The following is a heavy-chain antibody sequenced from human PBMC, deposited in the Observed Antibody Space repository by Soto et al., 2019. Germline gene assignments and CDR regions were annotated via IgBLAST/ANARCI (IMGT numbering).Heavy chain of an antibody. D-gene: IGHD3-10*01. J-gene: IGHJ3*02. V-gene: IGHV3-23*01. CDR3: AKGFGDAIYRLPSI. Sequence: GGSLRLSCAGFGFTFSSYVMSWVRQAPGKGLEWVSSISGSGGDTYYADAVKGRFTISRDNSKNMLYLQMNSLRGEDTAVYYCAKGFGDAIYRLPSIWGQGTMVTVSS. CDR2: ISGSGGDT. CDR1: GFTFSSYV.